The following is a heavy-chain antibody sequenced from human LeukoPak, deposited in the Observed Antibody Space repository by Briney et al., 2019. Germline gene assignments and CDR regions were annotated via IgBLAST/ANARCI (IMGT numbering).Heavy chain of an antibody. Sequence: GGSLRLSCAASGFTFSNAWMSWVRQAPGKGLEWVSAISGSGGSTYYADSVKGRFTISRDNSKNTLYLQMNSLRAEDTAVYYCAKGVAVTDDAFDIWGQGTMVTVSS. CDR3: AKGVAVTDDAFDI. V-gene: IGHV3-23*01. D-gene: IGHD6-19*01. J-gene: IGHJ3*02. CDR1: GFTFSNAW. CDR2: ISGSGGST.